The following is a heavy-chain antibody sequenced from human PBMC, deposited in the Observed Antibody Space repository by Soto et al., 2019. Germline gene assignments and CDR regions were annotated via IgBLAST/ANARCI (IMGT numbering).Heavy chain of an antibody. CDR2: IDLSDSYK. CDR3: ARGYYDSSGYFYFDY. D-gene: IGHD3-22*01. CDR1: GYSFRNNW. Sequence: GPSVKISWKGAGYSFRNNWITWVRQMHGKGLEWMGRIDLSDSYKSYSPSFQGHVSFSADTSTSTAYMELRSLRSDDTAVYYCARGYYDSSGYFYFDYWGQGTLVTV. V-gene: IGHV5-10-1*01. J-gene: IGHJ4*02.